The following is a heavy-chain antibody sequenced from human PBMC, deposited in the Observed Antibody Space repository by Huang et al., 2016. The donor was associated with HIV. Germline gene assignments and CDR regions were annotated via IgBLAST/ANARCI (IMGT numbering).Heavy chain of an antibody. CDR1: GGSFNNFG. V-gene: IGHV1-69*13. CDR2: IIPRFGTR. J-gene: IGHJ3*01. Sequence: QVQLVQSGAEVRKTGSSVKVSCRASGGSFNNFGINWVRQAPGQGLEWMGGIIPRFGTRNDAQRFQGRVTITADETTGVVYMELSSLRSDDTAVYFCAKRGGAWGSPYAFDLWGPGTMVTVSS. CDR3: AKRGGAWGSPYAFDL. D-gene: IGHD3-16*01.